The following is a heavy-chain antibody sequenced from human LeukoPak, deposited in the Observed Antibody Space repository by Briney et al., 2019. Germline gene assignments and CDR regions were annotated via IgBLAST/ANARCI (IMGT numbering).Heavy chain of an antibody. CDR1: GFTFSSYS. D-gene: IGHD3-10*01. J-gene: IGHJ4*02. Sequence: AGGSLRLSCAASGFTFSSYSMNWVRQAPGKGLEWVGFIRSKAYGGTTEYAASVKGRFTISRDDSKSIAYLQMNSLKTEDTAVYYCTSYDYYGSGSYPYFDYWGQGTLVTVSS. V-gene: IGHV3-49*04. CDR3: TSYDYYGSGSYPYFDY. CDR2: IRSKAYGGTT.